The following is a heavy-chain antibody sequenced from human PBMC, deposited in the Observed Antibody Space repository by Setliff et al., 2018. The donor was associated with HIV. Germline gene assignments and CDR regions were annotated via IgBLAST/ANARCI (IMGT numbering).Heavy chain of an antibody. Sequence: SETLSLTCTVSGGSISSYYWSWIRQPPGEGLEWIGDIFYSGSTNYNPSLKSRVTISVDTSKNQFSLKLTSVTAADTAEYYCARVMRLGHGWYFDLWGRGTLVTVSS. CDR2: IFYSGST. CDR3: ARVMRLGHGWYFDL. CDR1: GGSISSYY. V-gene: IGHV4-59*01. J-gene: IGHJ2*01. D-gene: IGHD6-19*01.